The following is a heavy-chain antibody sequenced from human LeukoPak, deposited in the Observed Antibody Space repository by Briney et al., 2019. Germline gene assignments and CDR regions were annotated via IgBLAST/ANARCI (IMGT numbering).Heavy chain of an antibody. CDR1: GYTFTSYG. CDR3: ARSATFDYYYYMDV. D-gene: IGHD5-12*01. J-gene: IGHJ6*03. CDR2: ISAYNGNT. V-gene: IGHV1-18*01. Sequence: GASVKVSCKASGYTFTSYGISWVRQAPGQGLEGMGWISAYNGNTNYAQKLQGRVTMTTDTSTSTAYMELRSLRSDDTAVYYCARSATFDYYYYMDVWGKGTTVTISS.